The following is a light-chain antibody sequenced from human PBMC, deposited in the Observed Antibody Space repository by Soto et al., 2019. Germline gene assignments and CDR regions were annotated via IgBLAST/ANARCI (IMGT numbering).Light chain of an antibody. V-gene: IGKV3-20*01. CDR2: GAS. J-gene: IGKJ5*01. Sequence: EIVLTQSPGTLSLSPGERATLACRASQSVSTSYLAWYQQEPGQAPRLLIYGASSRATGIPDRFSGTGSGTDFTLTISRLEPEDFAMYYCQHYDTSPPITFGQGTRLEIK. CDR3: QHYDTSPPIT. CDR1: QSVSTSY.